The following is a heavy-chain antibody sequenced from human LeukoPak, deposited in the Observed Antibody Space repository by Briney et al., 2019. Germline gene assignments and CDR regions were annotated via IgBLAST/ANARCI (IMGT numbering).Heavy chain of an antibody. CDR2: TSSSSGTI. CDR1: GFTFSIYS. V-gene: IGHV3-48*04. CDR3: ARDIKGQYQDAFDI. Sequence: GGSLRLSCAASGFTFSIYSMSWVRQAPGKGLEWVSYTSSSSGTIYYADSVKGRFTISRGNAKNSVYLQMNSLRAEDTAVYYCARDIKGQYQDAFDIWGQGTMVTVSS. J-gene: IGHJ3*02. D-gene: IGHD2-2*01.